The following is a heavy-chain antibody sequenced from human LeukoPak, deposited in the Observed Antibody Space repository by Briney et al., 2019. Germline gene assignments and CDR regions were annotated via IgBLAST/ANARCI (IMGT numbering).Heavy chain of an antibody. V-gene: IGHV5-51*01. CDR1: GYIFSRDW. D-gene: IGHD6-19*01. Sequence: GESLKISCKGSGYIFSRDWIGWVRQMPGKGLEWMGIIYPGDSDTRYSPSFQGQVTISADKSISTAYLQWSSLKASDTAMYYCARQRRPGKSSGWLSSYFDYWGQGTLVTVSS. J-gene: IGHJ4*02. CDR3: ARQRRPGKSSGWLSSYFDY. CDR2: IYPGDSDT.